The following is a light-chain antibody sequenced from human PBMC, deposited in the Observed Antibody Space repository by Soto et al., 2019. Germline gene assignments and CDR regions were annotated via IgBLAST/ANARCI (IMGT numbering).Light chain of an antibody. J-gene: IGLJ2*01. V-gene: IGLV2-14*03. CDR3: SSYSRSTTLVV. CDR1: SSDVGAFTS. Sequence: QSALTQPASVSGSPGQSITISCTGTSSDVGAFTSVSWYQPHPGKAPKLIIYDIIHRPSGVSDRFSGSKSVNTASLTISGLQPEDEATYHCSSYSRSTTLVVFGGGTKLTVL. CDR2: DII.